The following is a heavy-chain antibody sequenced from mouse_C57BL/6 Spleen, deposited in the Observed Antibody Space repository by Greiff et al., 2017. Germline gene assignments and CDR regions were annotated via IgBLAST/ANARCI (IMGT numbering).Heavy chain of an antibody. CDR2: IHPNSGST. CDR3: ARSVVDYFDY. D-gene: IGHD1-1*01. J-gene: IGHJ2*01. CDR1: GYTFTSYW. V-gene: IGHV1-64*01. Sequence: QVQLQQPGAELVKPGASVKLSCKASGYTFTSYWMHWVKQRPGQGLEWIGMIHPNSGSTNYNEKFKSKATLTVDKSSRTAYMQLSSLTSEDSAVYYCARSVVDYFDYWGQGTTLTVSS.